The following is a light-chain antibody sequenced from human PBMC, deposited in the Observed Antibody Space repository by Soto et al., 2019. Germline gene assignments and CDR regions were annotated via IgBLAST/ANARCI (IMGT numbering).Light chain of an antibody. CDR1: SSNIGSNT. CDR2: SNN. CDR3: AAWDDRLNGREV. J-gene: IGLJ2*01. V-gene: IGLV1-44*01. Sequence: QSVLTQPPSASGTPGQRVTISCSGSSSNIGSNTVNWYQQLPGTAPKLLLYSNNQRPSGVPDQFSGSKSGTSASLAISGLQSEDAADYYCAAWDDRLNGREVFGGGTQLTVL.